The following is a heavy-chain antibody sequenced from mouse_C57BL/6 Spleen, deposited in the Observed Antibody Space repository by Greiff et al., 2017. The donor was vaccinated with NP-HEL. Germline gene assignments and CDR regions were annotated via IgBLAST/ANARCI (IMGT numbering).Heavy chain of an antibody. CDR1: GYTFTSYW. Sequence: VQLQQSGAELVKPGASVKMSCKASGYTFTSYWITWVKQRPGQGLEWIGDIYPGSGSTNYNEKFKSKATLTVDTSSSTAYMQLSSLTSEDSAVYYGARGMEPLDYWGQSTTLTVSS. CDR2: IYPGSGST. D-gene: IGHD2-3*01. CDR3: ARGMEPLDY. J-gene: IGHJ2*01. V-gene: IGHV1-55*01.